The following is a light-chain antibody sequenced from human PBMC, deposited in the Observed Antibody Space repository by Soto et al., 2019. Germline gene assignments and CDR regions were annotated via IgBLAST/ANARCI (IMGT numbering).Light chain of an antibody. V-gene: IGKV2-28*01. CDR1: QSLLYTNGYNY. Sequence: DIVMTQSPLSLPVTPGEPASFSCRSSQSLLYTNGYNYLDWYLQKPGQSPQLLIYLGSNRASGVPDRFSGSGSGTDFTLKISRVEAEDVGVYYCMQALQSPWTFDQGTKVEIK. J-gene: IGKJ1*01. CDR3: MQALQSPWT. CDR2: LGS.